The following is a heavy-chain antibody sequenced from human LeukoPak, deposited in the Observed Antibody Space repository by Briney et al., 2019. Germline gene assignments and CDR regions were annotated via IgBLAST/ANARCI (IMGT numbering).Heavy chain of an antibody. CDR2: IYTSGST. CDR3: ARRHHYYYYMDV. Sequence: PSETLSLTCTVSGGSISSYYWSWIRQPPGKGLEWIGYIYTSGSTNYNPSLKSRVTISVDTSKNQFSLKLSSVTAADTAVYYCARRHHYYYYMDVWGKGTTVTVSS. CDR1: GGSISSYY. J-gene: IGHJ6*03. V-gene: IGHV4-4*09.